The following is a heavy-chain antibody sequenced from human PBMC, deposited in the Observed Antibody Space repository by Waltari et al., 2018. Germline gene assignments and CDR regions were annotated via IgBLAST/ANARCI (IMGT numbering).Heavy chain of an antibody. D-gene: IGHD3-22*01. CDR2: ISGSGGST. J-gene: IGHJ3*02. Sequence: EVQLLESGGGLVQPGGSLRLSCAASGFTFRCSSMGWVRQAPGKGLAWVSAISGSGGSTNYADSVKGRFTIARDNSKNTLYLQMNSLRAEDTAVYYCAKDQYDSSGYYYVVGAFDIWGQGTMVTVSS. V-gene: IGHV3-23*01. CDR3: AKDQYDSSGYYYVVGAFDI. CDR1: GFTFRCSS.